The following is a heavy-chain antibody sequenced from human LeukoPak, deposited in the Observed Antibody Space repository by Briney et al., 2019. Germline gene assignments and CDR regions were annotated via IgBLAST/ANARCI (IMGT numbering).Heavy chain of an antibody. J-gene: IGHJ4*02. CDR2: IIPILGIA. CDR1: GGTFSSYA. Sequence: ASVKVSCKASGGTFSSYAISWVRQAPGQGLEWMGRIIPILGIANYAQKFQGRVTITADKSTSTAYMELSSLRSEDTAVYYCARGPHGYGDYYFDYWGQGTLVTVSS. CDR3: ARGPHGYGDYYFDY. V-gene: IGHV1-69*04. D-gene: IGHD4-17*01.